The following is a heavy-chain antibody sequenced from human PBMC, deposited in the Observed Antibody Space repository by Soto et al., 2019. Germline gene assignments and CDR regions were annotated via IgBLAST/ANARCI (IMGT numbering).Heavy chain of an antibody. CDR3: AKSPQDYYYYGMDV. Sequence: GGSLRLSCAASGFTFDDYTMHWVRQAPGKGLEWVSLISLDGGSTYYADSVKGRFTISRDNSKNSLYLQMNSLRTEDTALYYCAKSPQDYYYYGMDVWGQGTTVTVSS. J-gene: IGHJ6*02. V-gene: IGHV3-43*01. CDR1: GFTFDDYT. CDR2: ISLDGGST.